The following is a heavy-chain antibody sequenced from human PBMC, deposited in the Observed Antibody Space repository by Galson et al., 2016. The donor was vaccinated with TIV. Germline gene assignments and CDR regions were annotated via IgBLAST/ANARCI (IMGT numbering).Heavy chain of an antibody. J-gene: IGHJ4*02. CDR3: AKLRLFDGDYRDF. CDR1: GFRFNSFGSYG. CDR2: ISGGGDAT. Sequence: SLRLSCAASGFRFNSFGSYGMNWVRQAPGKGLEWVSGISGGGDATYYGNSVKGRFTISRDNSRDTLYLYMNSLRAEDTAIYYCAKLRLFDGDYRDFWGQGTLVIVSS. V-gene: IGHV3-23*01. D-gene: IGHD4-17*01.